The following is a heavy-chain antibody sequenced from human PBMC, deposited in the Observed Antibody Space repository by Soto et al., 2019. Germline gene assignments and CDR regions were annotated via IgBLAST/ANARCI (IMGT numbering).Heavy chain of an antibody. CDR1: GGSISSYY. CDR2: TYYSGST. V-gene: IGHV4-59*08. Sequence: QVQLQESGPGLVKPSETLSLTCTVSGGSISSYYWSWIRQPPGKGLEWIGYTYYSGSTNYNPSLMRRVTISVDTSKNQYSLKLSSVTAADTAVYYCARSIAARPDLYYYYYMDVWGKGTTVTVSS. D-gene: IGHD6-6*01. J-gene: IGHJ6*03. CDR3: ARSIAARPDLYYYYYMDV.